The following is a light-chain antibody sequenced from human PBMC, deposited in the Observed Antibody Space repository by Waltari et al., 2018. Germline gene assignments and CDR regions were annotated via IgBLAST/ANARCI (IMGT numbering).Light chain of an antibody. CDR1: RSVSKY. CDR2: HAS. Sequence: SCRASRSVSKYLAWYQQKPGQAPRLLIYHASSRATGIPDRFSGSGFGTDFSLTISRLEPEDFAVYYCQKYESLPATFGQGTKVEIK. CDR3: QKYESLPAT. J-gene: IGKJ1*01. V-gene: IGKV3-20*01.